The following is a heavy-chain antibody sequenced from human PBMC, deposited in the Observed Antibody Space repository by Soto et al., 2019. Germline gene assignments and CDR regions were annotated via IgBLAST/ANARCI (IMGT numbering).Heavy chain of an antibody. V-gene: IGHV5-10-1*01. Sequence: GESLKISCKGSGYSFTSYCISWVRQMPGKGLEWMGRIDPSDSYTNYSPSFQGHVTISADKSISTAYLQWSSLKASDTAMYYCATHEYSSFHAYWGQGTLVTVSS. J-gene: IGHJ4*02. D-gene: IGHD6-6*01. CDR3: ATHEYSSFHAY. CDR1: GYSFTSYC. CDR2: IDPSDSYT.